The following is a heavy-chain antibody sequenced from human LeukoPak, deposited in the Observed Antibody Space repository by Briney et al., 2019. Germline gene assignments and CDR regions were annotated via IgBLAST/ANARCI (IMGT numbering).Heavy chain of an antibody. J-gene: IGHJ4*02. CDR2: ISSSSSYI. Sequence: GGSLSLSCAASGFTFNSYSMNWVRQAPGKGLEWVSSISSSSSYIYYADSVKGRFTISRDNAKNSLYLQMNSLRAEDTAVYYCEGALRLGELSSLDYWGQGTLVTVSS. CDR1: GFTFNSYS. CDR3: EGALRLGELSSLDY. V-gene: IGHV3-21*01. D-gene: IGHD3-16*02.